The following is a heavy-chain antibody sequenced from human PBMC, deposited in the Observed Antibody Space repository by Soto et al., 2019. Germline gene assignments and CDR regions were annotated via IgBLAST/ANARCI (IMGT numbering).Heavy chain of an antibody. V-gene: IGHV3-23*01. J-gene: IGHJ4*02. Sequence: PGGSLRLSCAASGFTFSSYAMSWVRQAPGKGLEWVSAISGSGGSTYYADSVKGRFTISRDNSKNTLYLQMNSLRAEDTAVYYCAKDLPGPPVTTFFGFDYWGQGTLVTVSS. D-gene: IGHD4-17*01. CDR3: AKDLPGPPVTTFFGFDY. CDR2: ISGSGGST. CDR1: GFTFSSYA.